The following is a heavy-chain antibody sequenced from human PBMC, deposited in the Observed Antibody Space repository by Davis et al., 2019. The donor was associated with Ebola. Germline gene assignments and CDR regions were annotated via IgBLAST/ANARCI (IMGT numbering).Heavy chain of an antibody. V-gene: IGHV4-39*01. Sequence: SETLSLTCTVSGGSTSSSSYYWGWIRQPPGKGLEWIGSIYYSGSTYYNPSLKSRVTISVDTSKNQFSLKLSSVTAADTAVYYCARGPTWGYFDYWGQGTLVTVSS. CDR1: GGSTSSSSYY. CDR3: ARGPTWGYFDY. D-gene: IGHD3-16*01. J-gene: IGHJ4*02. CDR2: IYYSGST.